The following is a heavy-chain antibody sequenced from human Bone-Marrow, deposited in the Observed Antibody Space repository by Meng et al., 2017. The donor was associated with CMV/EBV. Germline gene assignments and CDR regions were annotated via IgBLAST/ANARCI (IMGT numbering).Heavy chain of an antibody. CDR1: GFTFSSYS. CDR3: ARHVTLGYCSSTSCYPYYGMDV. CDR2: ISSSSSYI. Sequence: GESLKISCAASGFTFSSYSMNWVRQAPGKGLEWVSSISSSSSYIYYADSVKGRFTISRDNAKNSLYLQMHSLRAEDTAVYYCARHVTLGYCSSTSCYPYYGMDVWGQGTTVTVSS. J-gene: IGHJ6*02. D-gene: IGHD2-2*01. V-gene: IGHV3-21*01.